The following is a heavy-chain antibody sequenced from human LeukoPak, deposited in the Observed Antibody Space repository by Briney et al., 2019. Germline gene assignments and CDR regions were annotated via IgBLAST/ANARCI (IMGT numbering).Heavy chain of an antibody. V-gene: IGHV3-23*01. CDR2: ISGSGGST. Sequence: GGSLRLSCAASGFTFSSYAMSWVRQAPGKGLEWVSAISGSGGSTYYADSVKGRFTISRDNSKNTLYLQMNSLRAEDTAVYYCRKDHLRVELRFLEWLPNGYYFDYWGQGTLVTVSS. CDR1: GFTFSSYA. D-gene: IGHD3-3*01. CDR3: RKDHLRVELRFLEWLPNGYYFDY. J-gene: IGHJ4*02.